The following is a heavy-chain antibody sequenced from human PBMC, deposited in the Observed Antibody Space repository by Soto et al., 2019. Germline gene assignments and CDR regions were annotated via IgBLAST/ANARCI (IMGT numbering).Heavy chain of an antibody. CDR1: GFTFSTYG. D-gene: IGHD3-3*01. V-gene: IGHV3-30*18. CDR3: AKRSGYYFDS. CDR2: ISYDETNK. Sequence: QVQLVESGGGVVQPGRSLRLSCAASGFTFSTYGMHGVRQAPGKGLEWVAVISYDETNKYYADSVKGRFTIYRDNSKNTLYLEMSSLRAEDTSIYYCAKRSGYYFDSWGQGTLVTVSS. J-gene: IGHJ4*02.